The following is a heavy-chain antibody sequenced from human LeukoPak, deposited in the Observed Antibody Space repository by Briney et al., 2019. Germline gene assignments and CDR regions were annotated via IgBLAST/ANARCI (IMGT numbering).Heavy chain of an antibody. CDR3: AREGLRSFKWFDP. CDR1: GGTFSSYA. J-gene: IGHJ5*02. D-gene: IGHD4-17*01. Sequence: SVKVSCKASGGTFSSYAISGVRQAPGQGLEWMGRIIPIFGIANYAQKFQGRVTITADKSTSTAYMELSSLRSEDTAVYYCAREGLRSFKWFDPWGQGTLATVSS. CDR2: IIPIFGIA. V-gene: IGHV1-69*04.